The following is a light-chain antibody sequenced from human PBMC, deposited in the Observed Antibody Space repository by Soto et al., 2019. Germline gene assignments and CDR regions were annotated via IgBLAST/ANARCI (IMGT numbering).Light chain of an antibody. J-gene: IGKJ3*01. CDR2: LGS. Sequence: DIVMTQSPLSLPVTPGEPASISCRSSLSLLHSNGYNYLDWYLQKPGQSPQLLIYLGSNRASGVPDRFSGSGSGTDFTLKISRVEAEDVGVYYCMQALQTPQFTFGPGTKVDIK. CDR1: LSLLHSNGYNY. CDR3: MQALQTPQFT. V-gene: IGKV2-28*01.